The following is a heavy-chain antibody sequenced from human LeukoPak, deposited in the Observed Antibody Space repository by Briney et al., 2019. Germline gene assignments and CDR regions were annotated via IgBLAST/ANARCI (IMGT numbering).Heavy chain of an antibody. CDR2: IKFDGGEK. CDR1: GFTFSSFW. V-gene: IGHV3-7*01. Sequence: GGSLRLSCAASGFTFSSFWMSWVRQAPGKGLEWVAKIKFDGGEKFYVDSVKGRFTISRDNSKNSLYLQMNSLRAEDTAVYYCARDRGGSYFFDYWGQGTLVTVSS. J-gene: IGHJ4*02. D-gene: IGHD3-10*01. CDR3: ARDRGGSYFFDY.